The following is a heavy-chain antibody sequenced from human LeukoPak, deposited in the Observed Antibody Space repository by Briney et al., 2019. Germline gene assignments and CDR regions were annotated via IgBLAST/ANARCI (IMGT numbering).Heavy chain of an antibody. CDR3: ARVGNMIVMDAFDI. CDR1: GYTFTGYY. J-gene: IGHJ3*02. CDR2: INPNSGGT. D-gene: IGHD3-22*01. Sequence: GASVKVSCKASGYTFTGYYMHWVRQAPGQGLEWMGWINPNSGGTNYAQKFQGRVTMTRDTSISTAYMELSRLRSDGTAVYYCARVGNMIVMDAFDIWGQGTMVTVSS. V-gene: IGHV1-2*02.